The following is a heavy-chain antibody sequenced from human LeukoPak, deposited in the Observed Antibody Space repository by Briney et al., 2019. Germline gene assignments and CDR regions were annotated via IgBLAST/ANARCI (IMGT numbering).Heavy chain of an antibody. V-gene: IGHV3-53*01. Sequence: PGGSLRLSCAASGFTVSSNYMSWVRQAPGKGLEWVSVIYSGGSTYYADSVKGRFTISRDNSKNTLYLQMNSLRAEDTAVYYCAKDRGDYGGIFDYWGQGTLVTVSS. D-gene: IGHD4-23*01. CDR1: GFTVSSNY. J-gene: IGHJ4*02. CDR2: IYSGGST. CDR3: AKDRGDYGGIFDY.